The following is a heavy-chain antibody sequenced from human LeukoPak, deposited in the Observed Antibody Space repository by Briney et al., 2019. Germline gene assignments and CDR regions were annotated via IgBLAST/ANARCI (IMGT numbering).Heavy chain of an antibody. D-gene: IGHD3-10*01. Sequence: GGSLRLSCAASGFSFSNHGMHWVRQAPGKRLEWVAVIWDDGNNKRYANSVNSRFTISRDNSENTLYLQMNGLTAEDTAMYYCARDSYQDYYGRFDPWGQGTLVIVSS. J-gene: IGHJ5*02. V-gene: IGHV3-33*01. CDR1: GFSFSNHG. CDR3: ARDSYQDYYGRFDP. CDR2: IWDDGNNK.